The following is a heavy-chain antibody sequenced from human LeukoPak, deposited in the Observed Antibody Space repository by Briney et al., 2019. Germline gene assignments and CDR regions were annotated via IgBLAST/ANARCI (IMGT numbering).Heavy chain of an antibody. CDR2: ISGSGGST. D-gene: IGHD1-26*01. CDR1: GFTFSSYA. V-gene: IGHV3-23*01. Sequence: GGSLRLSCVASGFTFSSYAMSWVRQAPGKGLEWVSGISGSGGSTYYADSVKGRFTISRDNSKNTLYLQMNSLRAEDTAVYYCAKAPQYSGSSYHFDYWGQGTLVTVSS. J-gene: IGHJ4*02. CDR3: AKAPQYSGSSYHFDY.